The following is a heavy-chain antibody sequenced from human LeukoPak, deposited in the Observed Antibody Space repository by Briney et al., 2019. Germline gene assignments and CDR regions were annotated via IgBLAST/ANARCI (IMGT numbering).Heavy chain of an antibody. CDR2: ISSNGGST. D-gene: IGHD5-12*01. CDR3: ARVGGRLRAYYFDY. CDR1: GFTFSSYA. Sequence: GGSLRLSCAASGFTFSSYAMHWVRQAPGKGLEYVSAISSNGGSTYYANSVKGRFTISRDNSKNTLYLQMGSLRAEDMAVYYCARVGGRLRAYYFDYWGQRTLVTVSS. V-gene: IGHV3-64*01. J-gene: IGHJ4*02.